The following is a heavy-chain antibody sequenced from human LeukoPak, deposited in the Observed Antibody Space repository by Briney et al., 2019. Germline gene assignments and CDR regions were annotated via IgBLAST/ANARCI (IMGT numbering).Heavy chain of an antibody. CDR1: RFTFSSYW. CDR3: AKDRDSSSWVMDYFDY. D-gene: IGHD6-6*01. V-gene: IGHV3-7*01. J-gene: IGHJ4*02. CDR2: IKQDGSEK. Sequence: GGSLRLSCAASRFTFSSYWMSWVRQAPGKGLEWVAKIKQDGSEKYYVDSVKGRFTISRDNSKNTLYLQMNSLRAEDTAVYYCAKDRDSSSWVMDYFDYWGQGTLVTVSS.